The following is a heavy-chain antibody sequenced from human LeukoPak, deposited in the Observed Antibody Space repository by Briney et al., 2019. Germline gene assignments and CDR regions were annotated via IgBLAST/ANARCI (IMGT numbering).Heavy chain of an antibody. CDR2: ISPSGST. Sequence: PSETLSLTCTVSGASINTFYWSWIRQPPGKGLEWIGRISPSGSTNYNPSLKSRVTVSLDSSKNQFSLNLRSVTAADTAVYYCARVASSVEDVWGQGTTVTVSS. CDR3: ARVASSVEDV. D-gene: IGHD3-22*01. V-gene: IGHV4-4*07. J-gene: IGHJ6*02. CDR1: GASINTFY.